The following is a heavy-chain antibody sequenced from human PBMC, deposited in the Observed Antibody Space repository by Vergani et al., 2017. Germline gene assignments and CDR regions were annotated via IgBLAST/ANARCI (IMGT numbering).Heavy chain of an antibody. D-gene: IGHD4-17*01. CDR3: ARDLGITSDYGDYPPVH. J-gene: IGHJ4*02. Sequence: EVQLVESGGGLVKPGGSLRLSCAASGFTFSSFSMNWVRQAPGKGLEWVSSISSSSSYIYFADSVKGRVTISRDNAKNSLYLQMNSLRAEDTAVYYWARDLGITSDYGDYPPVHWGQGTLVTVSS. V-gene: IGHV3-21*01. CDR2: ISSSSSYI. CDR1: GFTFSSFS.